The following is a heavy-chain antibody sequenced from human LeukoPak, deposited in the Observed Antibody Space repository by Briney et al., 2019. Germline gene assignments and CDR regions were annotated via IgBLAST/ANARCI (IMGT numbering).Heavy chain of an antibody. CDR2: IKQDGSEK. CDR3: ARVISRSWYYYDS. J-gene: IGHJ4*02. CDR1: GFTFSSYW. Sequence: GGSLRLSCAASGFTFSSYWMSWVRQAPGKRLEWVANIKQDGSEKYYVDSVKGRFTISRDNAKNSLYLQMNSLRAEDTAVYYCARVISRSWYYYDSWGQGTLVTVSS. V-gene: IGHV3-7*03. D-gene: IGHD3-22*01.